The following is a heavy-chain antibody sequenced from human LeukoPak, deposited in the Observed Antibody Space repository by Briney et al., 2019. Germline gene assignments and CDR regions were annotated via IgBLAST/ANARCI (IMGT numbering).Heavy chain of an antibody. CDR3: ARHYPGGDYFIDY. V-gene: IGHV5-51*01. D-gene: IGHD4-17*01. CDR2: IYPDDSDT. J-gene: IGHJ4*02. CDR1: GYSFTSYW. Sequence: GESLKISCKGSGYSFTSYWIGWVRQMPGKGLEWVGIIYPDDSDTRYSPSFQAQVTISADKSISTAYLQWSSLKASDTAMYYCARHYPGGDYFIDYWGQGTLVTVSS.